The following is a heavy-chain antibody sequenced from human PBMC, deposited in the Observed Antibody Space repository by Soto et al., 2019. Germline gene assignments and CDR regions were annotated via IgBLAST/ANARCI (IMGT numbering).Heavy chain of an antibody. D-gene: IGHD3-16*01. V-gene: IGHV3-53*01. CDR3: ARLSTDYDYIWGSYLANYYMDV. J-gene: IGHJ6*03. Sequence: PGGSLRLSCAASGFTVSSNYMSWVRQAPGKGLEWVTIMQGGSRKYYEDSVKGRFTISRDNAKNSLYLQMNSLRAEDTAVYYCARLSTDYDYIWGSYLANYYMDVWGKGTTVTVSS. CDR2: MQGGSRK. CDR1: GFTVSSNY.